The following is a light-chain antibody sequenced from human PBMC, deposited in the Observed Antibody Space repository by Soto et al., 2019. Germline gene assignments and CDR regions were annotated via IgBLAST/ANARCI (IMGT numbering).Light chain of an antibody. V-gene: IGKV3-11*01. CDR2: AAS. J-gene: IGKJ4*01. CDR3: QQRSAWPLT. Sequence: EIGMTQSPATLPVSPGESVTLSCRASRSISTNLAWYQQKSGRGPRLLVYAASIRATGVPARFSGSGFGTDFTLTISSLEPEDFAVYFCQQRSAWPLTFGGGTKVEI. CDR1: RSISTN.